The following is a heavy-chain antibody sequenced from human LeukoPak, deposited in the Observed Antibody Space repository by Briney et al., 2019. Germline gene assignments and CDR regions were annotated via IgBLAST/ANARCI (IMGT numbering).Heavy chain of an antibody. D-gene: IGHD6-19*01. V-gene: IGHV1-2*07. J-gene: IGHJ4*02. CDR2: NQPKSGGK. CDR1: GYTFTGHF. CDR3: ARPTGYSSGPWYE. Sequence: ASVKVSCKASGYTFTGHFMHSLRQTPGQALEWMGGNQPKSGGKNYAHKFQGRVTMTRDTCNSAAYMEQSRLRCDDAGVYYCARPTGYSSGPWYEWGQGTLVTVSS.